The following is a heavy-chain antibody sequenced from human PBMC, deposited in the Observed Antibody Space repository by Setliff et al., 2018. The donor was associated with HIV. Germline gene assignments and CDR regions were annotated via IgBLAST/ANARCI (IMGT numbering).Heavy chain of an antibody. CDR1: GGSFSGYY. CDR2: IDHTGST. Sequence: PSETLSLTCAVYGGSFSGYYWSWIRQPPGKGLEWLGEIDHTGSTNNNLSLKSRITMSADPSKNQFSLKVRSVIAADTALYYCARGRNYGSPYFYYMDVWATGTTVTVSS. V-gene: IGHV4-34*01. J-gene: IGHJ6*03. CDR3: ARGRNYGSPYFYYMDV. D-gene: IGHD3-10*01.